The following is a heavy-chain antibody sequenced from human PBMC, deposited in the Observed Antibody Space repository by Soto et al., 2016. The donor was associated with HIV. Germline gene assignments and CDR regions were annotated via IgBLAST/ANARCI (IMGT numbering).Heavy chain of an antibody. CDR3: ARRGXSSGNYYRSWYFDRR. CDR2: INHSGNS. D-gene: IGHD3-22*01. J-gene: IGHJ2*01. V-gene: IGHV4-34*01. CDR1: GGSFSGYY. Sequence: QVQLQQWGAGLLKPSETLSLTCAVYGGSFSGYYWTWIRQPPGKGLEWIGEINHSGNSNNNPSLKSRLTISVDTSKNQFSLKLSSVTAADTAVYYCARRGXSSGNYYRSWYFDRRGAWPPRSLS.